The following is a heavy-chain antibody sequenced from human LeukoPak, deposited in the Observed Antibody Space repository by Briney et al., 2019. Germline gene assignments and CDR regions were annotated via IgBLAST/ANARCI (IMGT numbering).Heavy chain of an antibody. CDR2: ISAYNGNT. V-gene: IGHV1-18*01. Sequence: ASVKVSCKASGYTFTSYGISWVRQAPGQGLEWMGWISAYNGNTNYAQKLQGRVTMTTDTSTSTAYMELRSLRSDDTAVYYCARDARYCSSTSCYGGRDFDYWGQGTLSPSPQ. J-gene: IGHJ4*02. CDR1: GYTFTSYG. D-gene: IGHD2-2*01. CDR3: ARDARYCSSTSCYGGRDFDY.